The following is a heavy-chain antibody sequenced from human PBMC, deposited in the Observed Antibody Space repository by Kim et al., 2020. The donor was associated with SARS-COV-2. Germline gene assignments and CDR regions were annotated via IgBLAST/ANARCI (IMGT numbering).Heavy chain of an antibody. CDR2: IYYSGST. J-gene: IGHJ5*02. CDR1: GGSISSSSYY. CDR3: ARQSGDYYDSSGPWFDP. V-gene: IGHV4-39*01. D-gene: IGHD3-22*01. Sequence: SETLSLTCTVSGGSISSSSYYWGWIRQPPGKGLEWIGSIYYSGSTYYNPSLKSRVTISVDTSKNQFSLKLSSVTAADTAVYYCARQSGDYYDSSGPWFDPWGQGTLVTVSS.